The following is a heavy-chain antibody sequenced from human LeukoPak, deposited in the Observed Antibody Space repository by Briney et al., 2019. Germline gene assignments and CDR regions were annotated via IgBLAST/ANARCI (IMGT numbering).Heavy chain of an antibody. D-gene: IGHD2-21*02. CDR2: INQDGSVK. CDR1: TFSSEW. Sequence: GGSLRLSCEFTFSSEWMSWVRQAPGQGLEWVANINQDGSVKYYVDSVKGRFTISRDNAKNSLYLLMNSLRAEDTAVYYCARGDSGDWALGGQGTLVTVSS. V-gene: IGHV3-7*01. J-gene: IGHJ4*02. CDR3: ARGDSGDWAL.